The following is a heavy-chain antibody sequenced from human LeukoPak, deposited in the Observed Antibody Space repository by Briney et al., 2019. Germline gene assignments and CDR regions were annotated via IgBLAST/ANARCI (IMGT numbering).Heavy chain of an antibody. CDR1: GDSITTTTYY. J-gene: IGHJ6*02. CDR3: ARQFSYASGRGYMDV. CDR2: IYYSGST. V-gene: IGHV4-39*01. Sequence: PSETLSLTCSVSGDSITTTTYYWDWIGQPPGKGLEWIGGIYYSGSTYYNPSLKSRVTISVDTSKNQFSQKLSSVTATDTAVYHCARQFSYASGRGYMDVWGQGTTVTVSS. D-gene: IGHD3-10*01.